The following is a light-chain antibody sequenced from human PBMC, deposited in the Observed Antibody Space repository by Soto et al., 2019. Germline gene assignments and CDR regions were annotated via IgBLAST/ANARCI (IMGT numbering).Light chain of an antibody. V-gene: IGKV1-27*01. Sequence: DIQMTQSPSSLSASVGDRVTITCRASQAISNNLAWYQQRPGKVPKLLIYAASTLQSGVPSRFSGSGSGTDFTLTNSSLQPEDVATYYCQNYNNAPTWTFGQGTKVEIK. CDR3: QNYNNAPTWT. J-gene: IGKJ1*01. CDR1: QAISNN. CDR2: AAS.